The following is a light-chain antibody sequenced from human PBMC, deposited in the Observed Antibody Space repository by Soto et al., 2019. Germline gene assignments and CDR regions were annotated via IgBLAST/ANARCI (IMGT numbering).Light chain of an antibody. CDR1: QSVSSY. CDR3: QQRANWPLT. J-gene: IGKJ4*01. CDR2: DAS. V-gene: IGKV3-11*01. Sequence: EIVLTQSPATLSLSPGERATLSCRASQSVSSYLAWYQQKPGQGPRLLIYDASNRATAIPARFSGSGSGTDFTLTISSLEPEDFAVYFCQQRANWPLTFGGGAKVEIK.